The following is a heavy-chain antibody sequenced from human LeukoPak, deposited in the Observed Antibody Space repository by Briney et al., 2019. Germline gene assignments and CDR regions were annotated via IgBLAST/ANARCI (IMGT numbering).Heavy chain of an antibody. CDR2: INGDGSTT. Sequence: GGSLRLSCAASGFTFSSYWMHWVRHAPGKGLVWVSRINGDGSTTGYADSVKGRFTISRDNTKNTLYLQMNSLRAEDTAVYYCAGERGDQTDYWGQGTRVTVSS. CDR3: AGERGDQTDY. V-gene: IGHV3-74*01. D-gene: IGHD3-16*01. CDR1: GFTFSSYW. J-gene: IGHJ4*02.